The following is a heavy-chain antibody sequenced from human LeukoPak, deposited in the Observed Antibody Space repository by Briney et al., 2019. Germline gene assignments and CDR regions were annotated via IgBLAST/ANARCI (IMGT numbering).Heavy chain of an antibody. Sequence: GASVKVSCKASGYTFTSSDINWVRQAPGQGLEWMGWMNPNSGKTGYARKFQGRVTMTKNTSISTAYMEVSSLGYGDTAIYYCARGRPGLASAGTYDFWGQGTLITVSS. CDR1: GYTFTSSD. V-gene: IGHV1-8*01. CDR2: MNPNSGKT. CDR3: ARGRPGLASAGTYDF. D-gene: IGHD6-13*01. J-gene: IGHJ4*02.